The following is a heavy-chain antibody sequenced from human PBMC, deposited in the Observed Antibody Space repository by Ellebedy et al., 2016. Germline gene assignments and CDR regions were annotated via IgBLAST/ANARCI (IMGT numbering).Heavy chain of an antibody. CDR3: ARTIWFGGYYFDY. J-gene: IGHJ4*02. Sequence: SETLSLTXTVSGGSISSYYWSWIRQPPGKGLEWIGYIYYSGSTNYNPSLKSRVTISVDTSKNQFSLKLSSVTAADTAVYYCARTIWFGGYYFDYWGQGTLVTVSS. CDR1: GGSISSYY. D-gene: IGHD3-10*01. V-gene: IGHV4-59*01. CDR2: IYYSGST.